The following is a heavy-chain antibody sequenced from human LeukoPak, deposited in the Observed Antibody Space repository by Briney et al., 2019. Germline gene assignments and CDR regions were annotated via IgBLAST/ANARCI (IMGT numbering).Heavy chain of an antibody. Sequence: SETLSLTCTVSGGSISSSSYYWGWIRQPPGKGLEWIGSIYYSGSTYYNPSLKSRVTISVDTSKNQFSLKLSSVTAADTAVYYCARDGSGWCFYWGQGTLVTVSS. D-gene: IGHD6-19*01. CDR2: IYYSGST. V-gene: IGHV4-39*07. CDR3: ARDGSGWCFY. CDR1: GGSISSSSYY. J-gene: IGHJ4*02.